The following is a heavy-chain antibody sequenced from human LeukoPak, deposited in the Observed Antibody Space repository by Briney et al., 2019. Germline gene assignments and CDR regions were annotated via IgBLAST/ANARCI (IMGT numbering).Heavy chain of an antibody. CDR3: ASSEAGSSSWYGNWFDP. CDR2: IIPIFGIA. Sequence: SVKVSCKASGGTFSSYAISWVRQAPGQGLEWMGRIIPIFGIANYAQKFQGRVTITADKSTSTAYMELSSLRSEDTAVYYCASSEAGSSSWYGNWFDPWGQGTLVTVSS. J-gene: IGHJ5*02. D-gene: IGHD6-13*01. CDR1: GGTFSSYA. V-gene: IGHV1-69*04.